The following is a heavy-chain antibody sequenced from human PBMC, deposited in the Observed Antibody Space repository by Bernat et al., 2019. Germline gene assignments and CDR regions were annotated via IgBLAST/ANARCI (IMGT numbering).Heavy chain of an antibody. Sequence: EVQLVESGGGLVKPGGSLRLSCAASGFTFSNAWMSWVRQAPGKGLEWVGRIKSKTYGGTTDYAAPVKGRFTISRDDSKNTLYLQMNSLKTEDTAVYYCTTDFVSPGDSSGWWGQGTLVTVSS. CDR1: GFTFSNAW. D-gene: IGHD3-22*01. CDR3: TTDFVSPGDSSGW. J-gene: IGHJ4*02. V-gene: IGHV3-15*01. CDR2: IKSKTYGGTT.